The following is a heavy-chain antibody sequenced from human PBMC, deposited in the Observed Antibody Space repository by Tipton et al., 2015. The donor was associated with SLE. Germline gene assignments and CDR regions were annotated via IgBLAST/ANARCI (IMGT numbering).Heavy chain of an antibody. CDR3: ARDRGRDGSYVLGY. D-gene: IGHD5-24*01. Sequence: LRLSCTVSGGSVSSASYYWSWFRQSPGKGLEWIGYIFHSGDTNYNPSLKSRVTISSDTSTNQVSLKLISVTAADSAVYYCARDRGRDGSYVLGYWGRGTLVTVSS. J-gene: IGHJ4*02. CDR2: IFHSGDT. V-gene: IGHV4-61*01. CDR1: GGSVSSASYY.